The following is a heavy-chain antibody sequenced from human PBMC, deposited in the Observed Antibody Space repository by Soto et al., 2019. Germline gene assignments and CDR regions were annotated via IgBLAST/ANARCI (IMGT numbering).Heavy chain of an antibody. V-gene: IGHV3-23*01. J-gene: IGHJ4*02. D-gene: IGHD2-2*01. CDR3: AKHRQPDGLWPFDH. CDR1: GFTFSAYT. Sequence: EVLLLESGGGLVRSGGSLRLTCATSGFTFSAYTFSWVRQAPGAGLEWVSAIIQSGETFYADSVKGRFSISRDDSNNMLYLQLHTLRAYDTAVYYCAKHRQPDGLWPFDHWGQGALVTVSS. CDR2: IIQSGET.